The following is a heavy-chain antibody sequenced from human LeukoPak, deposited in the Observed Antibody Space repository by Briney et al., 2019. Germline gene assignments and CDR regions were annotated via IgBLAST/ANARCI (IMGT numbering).Heavy chain of an antibody. J-gene: IGHJ5*02. V-gene: IGHV1-69*04. CDR3: AKDSGSGGFGDGLDP. CDR1: EDTFSSYA. D-gene: IGHD3-10*01. CDR2: IIPILGIA. Sequence: GSSVKVSCKASEDTFSSYAITWVRQAPGQGLEWMGRIIPILGIANYAQKFQGTVTITADKSTSTAYMELSSLRSEDTAVYYCAKDSGSGGFGDGLDPWGQGTLVTVSS.